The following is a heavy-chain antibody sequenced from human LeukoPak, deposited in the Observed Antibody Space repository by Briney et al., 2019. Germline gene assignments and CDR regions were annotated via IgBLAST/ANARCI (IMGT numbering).Heavy chain of an antibody. V-gene: IGHV4-59*01. J-gene: IGHJ6*03. CDR2: IYYSGRT. Sequence: PSETLSLTCTVSGGSISSYYWSWIRQPPGKGLEWIGYIYYSGRTNYNPSLKSRVTISVDTSKNQFSLKLSSVTAADTAVYYCARETSQKGAHYMDVWGKGTTVTISS. CDR1: GGSISSYY. D-gene: IGHD3-16*01. CDR3: ARETSQKGAHYMDV.